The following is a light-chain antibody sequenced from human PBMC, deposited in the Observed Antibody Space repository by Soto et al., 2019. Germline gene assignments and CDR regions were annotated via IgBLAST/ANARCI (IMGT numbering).Light chain of an antibody. J-gene: IGKJ1*01. Sequence: DIQMTQSPSTLSGSVGYRVTITCRSSQTISSWLAWYQQKPGKAPKLLIYKASTLKSGVPSRFSGSGSGTEFTLTISSLQPDDFATYYCQQYNSYSPWTFGQGTKVDIK. CDR1: QTISSW. V-gene: IGKV1-5*03. CDR2: KAS. CDR3: QQYNSYSPWT.